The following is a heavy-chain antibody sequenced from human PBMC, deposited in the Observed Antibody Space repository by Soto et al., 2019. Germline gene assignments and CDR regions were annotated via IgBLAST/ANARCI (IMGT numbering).Heavy chain of an antibody. Sequence: QLLLHESGPGLVKTSETLSLSCTVSGGSISNNIYFWGWIRQPPGKGLEWIATVHYNGNTYYNPSLISRVAISADTSNTQFSLRLNSVTAADTAVYYCARHPTPRFGADYFDYWGQGALVTVSS. CDR3: ARHPTPRFGADYFDY. CDR2: VHYNGNT. J-gene: IGHJ4*02. V-gene: IGHV4-39*01. D-gene: IGHD3-3*01. CDR1: GGSISNNIYF.